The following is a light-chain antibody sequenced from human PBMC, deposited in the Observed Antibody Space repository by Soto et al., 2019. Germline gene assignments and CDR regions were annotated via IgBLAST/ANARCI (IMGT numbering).Light chain of an antibody. CDR2: DAS. J-gene: IGKJ4*01. V-gene: IGKV1-33*01. CDR1: QSIDNY. Sequence: DIQMTQSPSSLSASVGDRVTINCRASQSIDNYLNWYQQKPGKAPKLLIYDASNLETGVPSRFSGSGSGTDFTFTISSLQPEDIATYYCQQYDNLPLTFGGGTKVDIK. CDR3: QQYDNLPLT.